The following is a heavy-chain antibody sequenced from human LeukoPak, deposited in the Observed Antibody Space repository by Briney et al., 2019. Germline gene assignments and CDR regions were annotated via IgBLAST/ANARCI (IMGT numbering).Heavy chain of an antibody. Sequence: GSLRLSCAASGFTFSSYWMSWVRQAPGKGLEWIGSIYYTGSTYYNPSLKSRVTISVDTSKNQFSLRLSSVTAADTAVYYCARLVLHVGGYDYWGQGTLVTVSS. J-gene: IGHJ4*02. V-gene: IGHV4-39*07. CDR3: ARLVLHVGGYDY. CDR2: IYYTGST. D-gene: IGHD2-15*01. CDR1: GFTFSSYW.